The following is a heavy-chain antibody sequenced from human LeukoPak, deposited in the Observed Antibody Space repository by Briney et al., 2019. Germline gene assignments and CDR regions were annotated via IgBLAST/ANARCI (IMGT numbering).Heavy chain of an antibody. J-gene: IGHJ4*02. CDR1: GYTFTGYY. V-gene: IGHV1-2*02. CDR2: INPNSGGT. CDR3: ARVSIAARRNPIDY. Sequence: ASVKVSCKASGYTFTGYYMHWVRQAPGQGLEWMGWINPNSGGTNYAQKFQGRVTMTRDTSISTAYMELSRLRSDDTAVYYCARVSIAARRNPIDYWGQGTLVTVSS. D-gene: IGHD6-6*01.